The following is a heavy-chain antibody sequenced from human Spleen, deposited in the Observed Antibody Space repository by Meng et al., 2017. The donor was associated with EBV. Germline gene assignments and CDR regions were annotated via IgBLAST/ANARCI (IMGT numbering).Heavy chain of an antibody. V-gene: IGHV4-30-2*01. CDR2: IFHTGST. CDR3: ARDSHGYYFFDF. Sequence: QLQPEDSRLGLVKPSQTLSLPCTVSGDSISSGAYSWSWVRQPPGKGLEWIGYIFHTGSTYYNASLKSRVTISVDRSKHQFSLKLTSVTPADTAVYYCARDSHGYYFFDFWGPGTLVHVSS. CDR1: GDSISSGAYS. D-gene: IGHD3-22*01. J-gene: IGHJ4*02.